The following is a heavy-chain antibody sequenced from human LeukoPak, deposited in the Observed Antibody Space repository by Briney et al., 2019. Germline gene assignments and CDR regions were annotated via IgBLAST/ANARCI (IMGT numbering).Heavy chain of an antibody. CDR2: IYYSGST. J-gene: IGHJ3*02. V-gene: IGHV4-59*08. CDR1: GGSISSYY. Sequence: SETLSLTCTVSGGSISSYYWSWIRQPPGKGLEWIGYIYYSGSTNYNPSLKSRVTISVDTSKSQFSLKLSSVTAADTAVYYCARQTLGYYDSSGYSSDAFDIWGQGTMVTVSS. CDR3: ARQTLGYYDSSGYSSDAFDI. D-gene: IGHD3-22*01.